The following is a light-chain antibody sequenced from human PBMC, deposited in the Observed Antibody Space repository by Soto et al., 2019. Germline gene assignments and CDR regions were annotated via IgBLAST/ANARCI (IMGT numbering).Light chain of an antibody. J-gene: IGLJ3*02. V-gene: IGLV2-11*01. CDR3: CSYAGTYWV. CDR2: DVS. CDR1: SNDVGGYNY. Sequence: QSALTQPRSVSGSPGQSVTISCTGTSNDVGGYNYVSWFQQHPGKVPKLMVYDVSYRPSGVPDRFSGSKSDNTASLTISGLQADDEGDYYCCSYAGTYWVFGGGTKVTVL.